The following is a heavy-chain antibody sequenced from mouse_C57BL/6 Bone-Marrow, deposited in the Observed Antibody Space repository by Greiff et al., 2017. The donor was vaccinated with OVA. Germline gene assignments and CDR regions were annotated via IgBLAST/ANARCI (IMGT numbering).Heavy chain of an antibody. J-gene: IGHJ2*01. D-gene: IGHD1-1*01. CDR2: INPSSGYT. V-gene: IGHV1-4*01. CDR1: GYTFTSYT. CDR3: AREGITTVVDYYFDY. Sequence: VQLVESGAELARPGASVKMSCKASGYTFTSYTMHWVKQRPGQGLEWIGYINPSSGYTKYNQKFKDKATLTADKSSSTAYMQLSSLTSEDSAVYYCAREGITTVVDYYFDYWGQGTTLTVSS.